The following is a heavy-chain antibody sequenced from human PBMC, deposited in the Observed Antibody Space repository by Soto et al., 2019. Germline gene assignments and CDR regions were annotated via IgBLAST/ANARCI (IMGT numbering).Heavy chain of an antibody. V-gene: IGHV1-8*01. D-gene: IGHD2-2*02. Sequence: QVLLVQSGAEVKTPGASVKVSCKASGYTFTKYDMNWVRQAPGQGLEWMGWMNPTSGNTGYAQKFQGRLTMTWDTAIGIAHMELSSLRNEDTAVYYCARSDGHTFNWLDSWGQGTLVTVSA. CDR3: ARSDGHTFNWLDS. CDR2: MNPTSGNT. J-gene: IGHJ5*01. CDR1: GYTFTKYD.